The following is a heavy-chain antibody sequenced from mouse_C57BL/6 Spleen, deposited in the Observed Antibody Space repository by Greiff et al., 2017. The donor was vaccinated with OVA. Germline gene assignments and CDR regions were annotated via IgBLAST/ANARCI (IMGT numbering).Heavy chain of an antibody. Sequence: QVQLQQSGAELVRPGASVKLSCKASGYTFTDYYINWVKQRPGQGLEWIARIYPGSGNTYYNEKFKGKATLTAEKSSSTAYMQLSSLTSEDSAVYFCARGDYGSNWGQGTTLTVSS. D-gene: IGHD1-1*01. CDR1: GYTFTDYY. CDR3: ARGDYGSN. V-gene: IGHV1-76*01. CDR2: IYPGSGNT. J-gene: IGHJ2*01.